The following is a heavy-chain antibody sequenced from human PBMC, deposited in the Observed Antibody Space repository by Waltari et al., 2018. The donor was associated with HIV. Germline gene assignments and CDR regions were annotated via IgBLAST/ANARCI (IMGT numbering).Heavy chain of an antibody. V-gene: IGHV5-51*01. CDR2: IYPGDSDT. CDR3: ARRGDTMIRGANYWYFDL. Sequence: EVQLVQSGAEVKKPGESLKISCKGSGYSFTTYWIGWVRQMPGKGLEWVGIIYPGDSDTRYSPSVQGQVTISADKSISTAYLQWSSLKASDTAMYYCARRGDTMIRGANYWYFDLWGRGTLVTVSS. D-gene: IGHD3-10*01. CDR1: GYSFTTYW. J-gene: IGHJ2*01.